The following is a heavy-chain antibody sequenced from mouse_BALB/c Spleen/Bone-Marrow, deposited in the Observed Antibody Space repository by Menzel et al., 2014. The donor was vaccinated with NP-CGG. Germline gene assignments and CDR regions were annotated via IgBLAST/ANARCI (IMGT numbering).Heavy chain of an antibody. D-gene: IGHD2-1*01. J-gene: IGHJ3*01. V-gene: IGHV1S81*02. Sequence: VKLQESGAELVKPGPSVKLSCKASGYTFTSYYMYWVKQRPGQGLEWIGEINPSNGGTNFNDKLKSKATLTVDKSSSTAYMQLSSLTSEDSAVYYCTRSYGNWFAYWGQGTLVTVSA. CDR3: TRSYGNWFAY. CDR2: INPSNGGT. CDR1: GYTFTSYY.